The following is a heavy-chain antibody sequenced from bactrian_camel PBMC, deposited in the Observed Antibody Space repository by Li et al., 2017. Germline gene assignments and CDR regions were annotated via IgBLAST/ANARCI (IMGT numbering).Heavy chain of an antibody. CDR1: YTYNEGD. D-gene: IGHD7*01. CDR2: IDSTGTGSA. CDR3: AARRSFLVNCFLAVDNFAD. V-gene: IGHV3S40*01. Sequence: VQLVESGGGSVQAGGSLRLSCGYTYNEGDMAWFRQAPGKEREGVAAIDSTGTGSANYADSVKGRFTVSQDSAKNILYLQMHSLEPEDTAMYYCAARRSFLVNCFLAVDNFADWGQGTQVTVS. J-gene: IGHJ6*01.